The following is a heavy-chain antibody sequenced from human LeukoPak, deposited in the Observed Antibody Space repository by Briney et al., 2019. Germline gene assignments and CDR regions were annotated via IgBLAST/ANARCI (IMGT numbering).Heavy chain of an antibody. Sequence: ASVKVSCKASGYTFTSYGISWVRQAPGQGLEWMGWISAYNGNTNYAQKLQGRVTITTDTSTSTAYMELRSLRSDDTAVYYCARDPGIAVAGDYYYYGMDVWGQGTTVTVSS. D-gene: IGHD6-19*01. CDR2: ISAYNGNT. V-gene: IGHV1-18*01. CDR3: ARDPGIAVAGDYYYYGMDV. J-gene: IGHJ6*02. CDR1: GYTFTSYG.